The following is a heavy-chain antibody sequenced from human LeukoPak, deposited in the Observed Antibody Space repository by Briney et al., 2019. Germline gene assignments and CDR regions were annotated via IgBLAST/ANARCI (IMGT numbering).Heavy chain of an antibody. Sequence: ASVKVSCKASGGTFSSYAISWVRQAPGQGLEWMGGIIPIFGTANYAQKFQGRVTITTDESTSTAHMELSSLRSEDTAVYYCARAYYDSSGPKGYFDYWGQGTLVTVS. V-gene: IGHV1-69*05. CDR1: GGTFSSYA. CDR2: IIPIFGTA. CDR3: ARAYYDSSGPKGYFDY. D-gene: IGHD3-22*01. J-gene: IGHJ4*02.